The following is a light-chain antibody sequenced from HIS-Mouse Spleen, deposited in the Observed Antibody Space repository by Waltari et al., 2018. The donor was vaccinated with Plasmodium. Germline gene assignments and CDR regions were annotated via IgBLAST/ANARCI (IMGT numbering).Light chain of an antibody. J-gene: IGKJ4*01. CDR1: QGISSA. CDR3: QQFNSYPLT. V-gene: IGKV1-13*02. Sequence: AIPLTQSPSSLSASVANMVTITCRASQGISSALAWYQQKPGKAPKLLIYDASSLESGVPSRFSGSGSGTDFTLTISSLQPEDFATYYCQQFNSYPLTFGGGTKVEIK. CDR2: DAS.